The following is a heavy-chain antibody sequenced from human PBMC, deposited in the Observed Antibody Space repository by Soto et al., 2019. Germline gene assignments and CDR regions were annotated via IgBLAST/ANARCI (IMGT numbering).Heavy chain of an antibody. Sequence: ASVKVSCKASGYTFTSYAMHWVRQAPGQRLEWMGWINAGNGNTKYSQKFQGRVTITRDTSASTAYMELSSLRSEDTAVYYCARVRVYDFWSGYFDYYYYGMDVWGQGTTVTVSS. CDR1: GYTFTSYA. J-gene: IGHJ6*02. CDR3: ARVRVYDFWSGYFDYYYYGMDV. V-gene: IGHV1-3*01. CDR2: INAGNGNT. D-gene: IGHD3-3*01.